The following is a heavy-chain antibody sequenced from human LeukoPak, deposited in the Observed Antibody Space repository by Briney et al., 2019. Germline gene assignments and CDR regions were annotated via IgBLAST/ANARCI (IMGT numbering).Heavy chain of an antibody. V-gene: IGHV4-59*11. J-gene: IGHJ6*03. CDR2: MYYSGIT. CDR1: GGSISGHY. CDR3: ATYAKYGYYYYMDV. Sequence: TSETLSLTCTVSGGSISGHYWSWIRQPPGKGLESIGYMYYSGITNYNPSLKSRVTISADTSKNQFSLKLSSVTAADTAMYYCATYAKYGYYYYMDVWGKGTTVTVSS. D-gene: IGHD2-8*01.